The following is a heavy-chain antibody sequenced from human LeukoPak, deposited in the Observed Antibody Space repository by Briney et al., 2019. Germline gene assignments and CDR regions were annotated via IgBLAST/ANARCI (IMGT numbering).Heavy chain of an antibody. CDR1: GYTFTSYG. CDR3: ARGAHQDCTNGVCLGNFDY. CDR2: ISAYNGNT. J-gene: IGHJ4*02. Sequence: ASVKVSCKASGYTFTSYGISWVRQAPGQGLEWMGWISAYNGNTNYAQKFQGRVTITADKSTSTAYMELSSLRSEDTAVYYCARGAHQDCTNGVCLGNFDYWGQGTLVTVSS. V-gene: IGHV1-18*01. D-gene: IGHD2-8*01.